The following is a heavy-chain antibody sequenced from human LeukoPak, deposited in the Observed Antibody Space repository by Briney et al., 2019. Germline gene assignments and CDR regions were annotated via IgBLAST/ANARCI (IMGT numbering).Heavy chain of an antibody. D-gene: IGHD6-25*01. J-gene: IGHJ4*02. Sequence: SETLSLTCAVYGGSFSGYYWSWIRQPPGKGLEWIGEINHSGSTNYNPSLKSRVTISVDTSKNQFSLKLSSVTAADTAVYYCARRGSGGSEFDYWGQGTLVTVSS. CDR1: GGSFSGYY. CDR2: INHSGST. V-gene: IGHV4-34*01. CDR3: ARRGSGGSEFDY.